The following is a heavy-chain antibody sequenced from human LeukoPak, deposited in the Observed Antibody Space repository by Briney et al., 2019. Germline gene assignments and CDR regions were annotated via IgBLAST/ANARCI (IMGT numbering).Heavy chain of an antibody. D-gene: IGHD3-10*01. CDR1: GFTFSSYG. CDR2: ISYDGSNQ. V-gene: IGHV3-33*05. Sequence: PGRSLRLSCAASGFTFSSYGMHWVRQAPGKGLEWVAVISYDGSNQYYADSVKGRFTISRDNSKNTLYLQMNSLRDEDTAVYYCARAYNYGSGTNWGQGTLVTVSS. CDR3: ARAYNYGSGTN. J-gene: IGHJ4*02.